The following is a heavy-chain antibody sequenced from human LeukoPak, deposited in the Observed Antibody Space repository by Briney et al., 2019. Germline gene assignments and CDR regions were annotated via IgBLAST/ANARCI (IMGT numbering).Heavy chain of an antibody. J-gene: IGHJ3*02. V-gene: IGHV4-59*01. Sequence: SETLSLTCTVSGGSISSYYWSWIRQPPGKGLEWIGYIYYSGSTNYNPSLKSRVTISVDTSKNQFSLKLSSVTVADTAVYYCARDRDYYDSSGHAFDIWGQGTMVTVSS. D-gene: IGHD3-22*01. CDR3: ARDRDYYDSSGHAFDI. CDR1: GGSISSYY. CDR2: IYYSGST.